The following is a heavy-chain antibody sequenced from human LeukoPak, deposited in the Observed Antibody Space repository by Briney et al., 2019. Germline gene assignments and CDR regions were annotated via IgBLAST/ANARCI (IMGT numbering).Heavy chain of an antibody. V-gene: IGHV4-61*02. D-gene: IGHD2-15*01. CDR2: IYTSGST. Sequence: SQTLSLTCTVSGGSISSGSYYWSWIRQPAGKGLEWIGRIYTSGSTNYNPSLKSRVTISVDTSKNQFSLKLSSVTAADTAVYYCARVSGKDHKYYFDYWGQGTLVTVSS. CDR1: GGSISSGSYY. J-gene: IGHJ4*02. CDR3: ARVSGKDHKYYFDY.